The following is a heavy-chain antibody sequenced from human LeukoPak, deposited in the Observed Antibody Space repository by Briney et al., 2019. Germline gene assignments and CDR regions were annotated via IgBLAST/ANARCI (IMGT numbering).Heavy chain of an antibody. V-gene: IGHV4-59*01. D-gene: IGHD6-13*01. CDR1: GGSISSYY. J-gene: IGHJ4*02. CDR2: IYYSGTT. CDR3: ARGVYIAAAQYAY. Sequence: SETLSLTCTVSGGSISSYYWSWIQQPPGKGLEWIGYIYYSGTTNYNPSLKSRVTISVDASKNQFSLKLSSVTAADTAVYYCARGVYIAAAQYAYWGQGTLVTVSS.